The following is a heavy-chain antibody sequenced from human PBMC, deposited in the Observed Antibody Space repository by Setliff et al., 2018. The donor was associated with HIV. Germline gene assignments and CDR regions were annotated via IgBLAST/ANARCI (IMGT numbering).Heavy chain of an antibody. J-gene: IGHJ3*02. D-gene: IGHD5-18*01. CDR1: GYTFTAYY. V-gene: IGHV1-2*02. CDR2: INSNNGGT. CDR3: AKDRPGYIYGQGDAFEI. Sequence: ASVKVSCKTSGYTFTAYYIHWVRQAPGQGLEWMGWINSNNGGTKYAQNFQGRVTMTRDTSITTAYMELSSLISDDTAVYYCAKDRPGYIYGQGDAFEIWGQGTMVTVSS.